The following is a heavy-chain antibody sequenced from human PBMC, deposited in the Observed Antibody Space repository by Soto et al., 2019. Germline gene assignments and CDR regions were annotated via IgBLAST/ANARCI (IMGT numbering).Heavy chain of an antibody. CDR3: ARGRYAIRGAFIIGELDH. V-gene: IGHV1-8*02. Sequence: QVQLVQSGAEVKMSGASVKVSCKASGYTFTSHDINWVRQATGQGLEWMGWMNPNSGNTGYGQKFQGRVTMTRNTSTSTAYMELSSLKSDDTAVYYCARGRYAIRGAFIIGELDHWGQGSLVIVSS. D-gene: IGHD3-10*01. CDR2: MNPNSGNT. CDR1: GYTFTSHD. J-gene: IGHJ5*02.